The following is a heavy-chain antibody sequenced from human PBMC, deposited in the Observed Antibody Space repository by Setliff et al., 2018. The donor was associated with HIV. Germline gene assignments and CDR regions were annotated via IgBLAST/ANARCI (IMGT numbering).Heavy chain of an antibody. CDR3: ARDVEHMMDV. V-gene: IGHV1-3*01. CDR1: RYTFTSFA. J-gene: IGHJ6*02. Sequence: ASVKVSCKASRYTFTSFAIHWVRQAPGHGLEWMGWINAGNGDTEYSQKFQGRVTMTTDTSTSTAYMELRRLRFDDTAVYYCARDVEHMMDVWGQGTTVTVSS. CDR2: INAGNGDT.